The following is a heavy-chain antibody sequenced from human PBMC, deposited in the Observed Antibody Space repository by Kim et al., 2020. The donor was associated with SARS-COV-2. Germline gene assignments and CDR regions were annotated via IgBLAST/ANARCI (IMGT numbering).Heavy chain of an antibody. CDR3: AKVLSAGYVVTDAFDF. Sequence: GGSLRLSCATSGFTFSRFAMNWFRQAPGKGLEWVSAIGGSGGTTYYAESVKDRFTISRDNSNKTVFLQMRSLRFEATAVYYCAKVLSAGYVVTDAFDFWG. CDR2: IGGSGGTT. CDR1: GFTFSRFA. J-gene: IGHJ3*01. D-gene: IGHD5-12*01. V-gene: IGHV3-23*01.